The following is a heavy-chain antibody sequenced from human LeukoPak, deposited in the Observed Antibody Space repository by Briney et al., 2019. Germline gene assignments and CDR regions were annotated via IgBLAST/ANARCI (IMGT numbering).Heavy chain of an antibody. Sequence: GGSLRLSCAASGCTINNYWMSWVRQAPGKGLEWMATIKQHGSNKYCVDSVKGRFTISRENAKKSLYLQRDSRRVQYTAVYYCARVMESWGSYDASDIWGQGTMVTLSA. D-gene: IGHD1-26*01. CDR2: IKQHGSNK. J-gene: IGHJ3*02. V-gene: IGHV3-7*01. CDR3: ARVMESWGSYDASDI. CDR1: GCTINNYW.